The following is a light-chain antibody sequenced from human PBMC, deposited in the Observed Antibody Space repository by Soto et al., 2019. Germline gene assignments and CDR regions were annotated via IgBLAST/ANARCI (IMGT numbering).Light chain of an antibody. CDR3: QSYDNRLSGYV. V-gene: IGLV1-40*01. CDR2: GNS. CDR1: RSNIGAGHD. J-gene: IGLJ1*01. Sequence: QSVLTQPPSVSGAPGQRVTLSCTGSRSNIGAGHDVHWYQQLPGTAPKLLIFGNSNRPSGVPDRFSDSKSATSASLTITGLQAEDEADYFCQSYDNRLSGYVFGTGTKLTVL.